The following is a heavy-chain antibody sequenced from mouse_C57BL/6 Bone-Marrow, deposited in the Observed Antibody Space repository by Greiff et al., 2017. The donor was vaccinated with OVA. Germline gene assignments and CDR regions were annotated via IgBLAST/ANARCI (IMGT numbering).Heavy chain of an antibody. CDR1: EYEFPSHD. CDR3: ARHNYYGSSGYWYFDV. D-gene: IGHD1-1*01. J-gene: IGHJ1*03. Sequence: EVKVVESGGGLVQPGESLKLSCESNEYEFPSHDMSWVRKTPEKRLELVAAINTNGGSTYYPDTMERRFIFYRDNTKKTLYLQMSSLRSEDTALYYCARHNYYGSSGYWYFDVWGTGTTVTVSS. CDR2: INTNGGST. V-gene: IGHV5-2*01.